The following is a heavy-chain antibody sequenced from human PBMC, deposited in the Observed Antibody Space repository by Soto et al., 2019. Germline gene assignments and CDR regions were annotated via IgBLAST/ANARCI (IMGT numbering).Heavy chain of an antibody. Sequence: SETLSLTCAVYGVSFSGYYWSWIRQPPGKGLEWIGEINHSGSTNYNPSLKSRVTISVDTSKNQFSLKLSSVTAADTAVYYCARLTTRVSADYWGQGTLVTVSS. CDR1: GVSFSGYY. J-gene: IGHJ4*02. CDR3: ARLTTRVSADY. CDR2: INHSGST. D-gene: IGHD4-17*01. V-gene: IGHV4-34*01.